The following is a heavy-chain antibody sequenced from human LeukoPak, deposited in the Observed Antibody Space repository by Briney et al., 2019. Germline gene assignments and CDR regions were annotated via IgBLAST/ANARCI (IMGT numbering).Heavy chain of an antibody. V-gene: IGHV3-23*01. CDR1: GFSFKNYV. Sequence: GGSLRLSCPVSGFSFKNYVMNWVRQAPGKGLEWVSTISASGENTYHADSVKGRFTISRDNSKNTLYLQMNSLRPEDTAVYYCTKSGPGTMTFDGFDIWGQGTVVTVSS. D-gene: IGHD5-24*01. CDR2: ISASGENT. J-gene: IGHJ3*02. CDR3: TKSGPGTMTFDGFDI.